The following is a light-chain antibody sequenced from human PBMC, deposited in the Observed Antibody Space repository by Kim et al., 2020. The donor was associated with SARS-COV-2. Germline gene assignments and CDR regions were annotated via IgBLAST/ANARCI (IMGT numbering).Light chain of an antibody. Sequence: SYELTQPPSVSVAPGQTASITCGGDNIRYRSVHWYQQRPGQAPVLVVYDDSARPSGIPERFSGSNSGNTATLTISRVEPGDEADFYCQVWDSDSEVVFGGGTQLTVL. J-gene: IGLJ2*01. CDR3: QVWDSDSEVV. CDR1: NIRYRS. CDR2: DDS. V-gene: IGLV3-21*02.